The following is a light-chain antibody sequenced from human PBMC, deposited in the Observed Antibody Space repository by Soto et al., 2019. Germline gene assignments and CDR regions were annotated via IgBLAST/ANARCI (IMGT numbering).Light chain of an antibody. V-gene: IGLV2-14*01. J-gene: IGLJ1*01. CDR2: AVS. CDR1: SSDVGLYDY. CDR3: SSYKSYSCYV. Sequence: QSALSQPASVSGSPGQSITISCTGTSSDVGLYDYVSGYQQHPGKATQLMIYAVSNRPSGVSNRFYASKSGNTASLFLSGLQVEDEADPSSSSYKSYSCYVFGSGTTAIGL.